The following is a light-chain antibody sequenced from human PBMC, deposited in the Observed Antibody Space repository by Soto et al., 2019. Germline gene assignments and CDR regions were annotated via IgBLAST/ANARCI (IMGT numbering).Light chain of an antibody. CDR1: QSVSSN. Sequence: IVMTQSPATLSVSPGERATLSCRASQSVSSNLAWYQQKPGQAPRLLIYGASTRATGIPARFSGSGSGTEFTLTISSLQSEDFAVYYCQKYNNWPPYTFGRGTKLEIK. J-gene: IGKJ2*01. V-gene: IGKV3-15*01. CDR2: GAS. CDR3: QKYNNWPPYT.